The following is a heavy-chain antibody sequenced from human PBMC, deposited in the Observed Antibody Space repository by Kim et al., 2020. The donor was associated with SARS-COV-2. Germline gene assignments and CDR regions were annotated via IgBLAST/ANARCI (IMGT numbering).Heavy chain of an antibody. V-gene: IGHV4-39*01. J-gene: IGHJ6*02. Sequence: SETLSLTCTVSGGSISSSSYYWGWIRQPPGKGLEWIGSIYYSGSTYYNPSLKSRVTISVDTSKNQFSLKLSSVTAADTAVYYCARASYGSGSYYMVDYYYGMDVWGQGTTVTVSS. CDR1: GGSISSSSYY. CDR3: ARASYGSGSYYMVDYYYGMDV. CDR2: IYYSGST. D-gene: IGHD3-10*01.